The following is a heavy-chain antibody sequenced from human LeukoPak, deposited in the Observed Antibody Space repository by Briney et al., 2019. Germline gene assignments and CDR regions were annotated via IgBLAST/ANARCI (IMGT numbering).Heavy chain of an antibody. D-gene: IGHD3-3*02. CDR3: AKDLGAYAHFYLDN. CDR2: ITGDGRGT. Sequence: PGGSLRLSCVASGFTLGNIARHWSRKAQGRVLEWVSLITGDGRGTYFADSLRGRFTISRDNSKKSLYLQMNSLRAEDTALYYCAKDLGAYAHFYLDNWGQGTLVTVSS. V-gene: IGHV3-43*02. J-gene: IGHJ4*02. CDR1: GFTLGNIA.